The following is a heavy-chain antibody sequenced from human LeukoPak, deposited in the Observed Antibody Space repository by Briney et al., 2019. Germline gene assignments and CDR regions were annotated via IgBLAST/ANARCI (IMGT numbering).Heavy chain of an antibody. J-gene: IGHJ4*02. CDR2: IGTGGDPT. CDR1: GFTFSSYA. V-gene: IGHV3-23*01. CDR3: GTSDCSGGGCYYDF. Sequence: PGGSLRLSCAASGFTFSSYAMNWVRRAPGKGLEWVSAIGTGGDPTYYADSVKGRFTISRDNPKNTLYLQMNNLRAEDTAVYYCGTSDCSGGGCYYDFWGQGTLVAVSS. D-gene: IGHD2-15*01.